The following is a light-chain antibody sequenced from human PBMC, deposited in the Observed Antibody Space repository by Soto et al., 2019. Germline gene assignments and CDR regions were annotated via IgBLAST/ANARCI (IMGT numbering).Light chain of an antibody. V-gene: IGKV1-13*02. CDR2: DAS. J-gene: IGKJ5*01. Sequence: AIQLTQSPSSLSASVGDRVTITCRASQGISSALAWYQQKPGKAPKLLIYDASSLESGVPSRFSGSGSGTDFTLTISSLQPEDFATYYCQQFNSYPQDPFGQGTRLEIK. CDR1: QGISSA. CDR3: QQFNSYPQDP.